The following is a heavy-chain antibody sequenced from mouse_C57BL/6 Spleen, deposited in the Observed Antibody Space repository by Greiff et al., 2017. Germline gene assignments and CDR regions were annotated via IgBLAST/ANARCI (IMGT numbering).Heavy chain of an antibody. V-gene: IGHV1-82*01. CDR1: GYAFSSSW. CDR2: IYPGDGDT. J-gene: IGHJ4*01. D-gene: IGHD2-1*01. CDR3: ARGSGNYYAMDY. Sequence: QVQLQQSGPELVKPGASVKISCKASGYAFSSSWMNWVKQRPGKGLEWIGRIYPGDGDTNYNGKFKGKATLTADKSSSTADMQLSSLTSEDSAVYFCARGSGNYYAMDYWGQGTSVTVAS.